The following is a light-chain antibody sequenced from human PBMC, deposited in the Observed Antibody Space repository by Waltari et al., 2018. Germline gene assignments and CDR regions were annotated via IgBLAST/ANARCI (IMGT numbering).Light chain of an antibody. CDR1: RRVSSY. CDR3: QQRSNWPYT. V-gene: IGKV3D-11*02. CDR2: DAS. J-gene: IGKJ2*01. Sequence: EIVLTQSPATLSWSPGERASLSCRASRRVSSYLAWYQQKPGQAPRLLIHDASSRATGLPARFRGSGPGTDFTLTIRSLEPEFFAVYYCQQRSNWPYTLGQGTKLEIK.